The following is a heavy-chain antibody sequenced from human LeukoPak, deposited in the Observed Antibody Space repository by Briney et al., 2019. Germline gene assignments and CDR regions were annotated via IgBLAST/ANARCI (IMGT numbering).Heavy chain of an antibody. CDR2: IRQDGSEK. CDR3: VRGCGKSSCPYYLDS. Sequence: PSETLSLTCAVYGGSFSGYYWSWIRQPPGKGLEWVATIRQDGSEKHYVDSVEGRFTISRDNAQDSLYLQMYSLGVEDTAVYYCVRGCGKSSCPYYLDSWGQGTLVTVSS. CDR1: GGSFSGYY. V-gene: IGHV3-7*01. J-gene: IGHJ4*02. D-gene: IGHD6-13*01.